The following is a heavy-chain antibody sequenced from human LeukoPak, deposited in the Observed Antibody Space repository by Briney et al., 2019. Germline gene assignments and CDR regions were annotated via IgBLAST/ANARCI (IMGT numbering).Heavy chain of an antibody. J-gene: IGHJ6*03. Sequence: GGSLRLSCAASGFTFSSYAMSWVRQALGKGMEWVSAISGSGGRTYYEDSVKGRYTIYRDNAKNTVYVQMNRLRAEGTAVYYFAGGYYPDYYYYYMDVWGKGTTVTVSS. V-gene: IGHV3-23*01. CDR2: ISGSGGRT. CDR1: GFTFSSYA. D-gene: IGHD3-22*01. CDR3: AGGYYPDYYYYYMDV.